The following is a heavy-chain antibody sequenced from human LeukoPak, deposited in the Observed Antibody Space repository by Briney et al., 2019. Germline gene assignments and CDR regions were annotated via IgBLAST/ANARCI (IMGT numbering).Heavy chain of an antibody. Sequence: GGTLRLSCAASGFTFSSYGMTWVRQAPGKGLEWVSAISGSGANTYYADSVKGRFTISRDNAKNSLYLQMNSLRAEDTAVYYCARDYGGSSPFDYWGQGTLVTVSS. CDR3: ARDYGGSSPFDY. CDR2: ISGSGANT. D-gene: IGHD4-23*01. V-gene: IGHV3-23*01. J-gene: IGHJ4*02. CDR1: GFTFSSYG.